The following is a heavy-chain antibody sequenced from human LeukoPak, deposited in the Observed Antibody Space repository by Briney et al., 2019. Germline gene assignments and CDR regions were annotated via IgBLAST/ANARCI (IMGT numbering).Heavy chain of an antibody. V-gene: IGHV3-74*01. CDR2: VKGDGSSI. CDR3: ARSDWFDP. J-gene: IGHJ5*02. Sequence: GGSLRLSCATSGFTFSSYWMHWVRQASGKGLVLFSRVKGDGSSIYYADSVKGRFTISRDNAKNTLYLQMNSLRAEDTAVYYCARSDWFDPWGQGTLVTVSS. CDR1: GFTFSSYW.